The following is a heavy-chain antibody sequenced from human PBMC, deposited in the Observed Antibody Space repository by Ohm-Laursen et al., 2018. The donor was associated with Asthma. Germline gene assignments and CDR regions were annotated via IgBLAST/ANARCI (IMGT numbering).Heavy chain of an antibody. CDR1: GGSIGSGDYY. CDR2: TSDTGST. D-gene: IGHD1-1*01. CDR3: AADLTTRGFDS. J-gene: IGHJ4*02. Sequence: GTLSLTCTVSGGSIGSGDYYWTWIRQPPGKGLEWIGYTSDTGSTNYNPSLNRRVTISVDTSKNHFSLKLSSVAAADTAVYYCAADLTTRGFDSWGQGTLVSVSS. V-gene: IGHV4-61*03.